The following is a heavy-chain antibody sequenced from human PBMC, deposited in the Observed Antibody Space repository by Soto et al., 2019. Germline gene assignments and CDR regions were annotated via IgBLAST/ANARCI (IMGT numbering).Heavy chain of an antibody. CDR3: ARDQDILTSFDY. Sequence: EVQLVESGGGLVKPGGSLRLSCAASGFTFRSYSMNWVRQAPGKGLEWVSSIGSSSTSIYYADSVKGRFTISRDNAKNSLYLQMNSLRAEDTAVYYCARDQDILTSFDYWGQGTLVTVSS. CDR1: GFTFRSYS. D-gene: IGHD3-9*01. J-gene: IGHJ4*02. CDR2: IGSSSTSI. V-gene: IGHV3-21*01.